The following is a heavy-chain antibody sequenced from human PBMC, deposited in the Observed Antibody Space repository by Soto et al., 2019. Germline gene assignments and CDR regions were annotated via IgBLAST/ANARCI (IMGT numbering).Heavy chain of an antibody. CDR3: ARGPITILARWFDP. J-gene: IGHJ5*02. CDR2: INHSGST. D-gene: IGHD3-3*01. CDR1: GGSFSGYY. V-gene: IGHV4-34*01. Sequence: SETLSLTCAVYGGSFSGYYWSWIRQPPGKGLEWIGEINHSGSTNYNPSLKSRVTISVDTSKNQFSLKLSSVTAADTAVYYCARGPITILARWFDPWGQGTLVTVSS.